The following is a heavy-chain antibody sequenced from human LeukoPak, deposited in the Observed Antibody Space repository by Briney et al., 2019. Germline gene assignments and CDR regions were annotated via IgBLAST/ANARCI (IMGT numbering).Heavy chain of an antibody. CDR2: INSDGSST. CDR1: GFTFSSYW. V-gene: IGHV3-74*01. D-gene: IGHD3-10*01. CDR3: ARGRYYYGSGSTFDY. J-gene: IGHJ4*02. Sequence: PGGSLRLSCAASGFTFSSYWMHWVRQAPGKGLVWVSRINSDGSSTSYADSVKGRFTISRDNAKNTLYLQMNSLRAEDTAVYYCARGRYYYGSGSTFDYWGQGTLVTVSP.